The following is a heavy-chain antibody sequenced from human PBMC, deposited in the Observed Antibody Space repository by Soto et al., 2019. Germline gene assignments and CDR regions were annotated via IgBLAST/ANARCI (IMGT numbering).Heavy chain of an antibody. D-gene: IGHD3-22*01. CDR3: ASGPTDYYENSADYFLDY. V-gene: IGHV1-18*01. J-gene: IGHJ4*02. Sequence: QVQLVQSGAEVKKPGASVKVSWKASGYTFITYGVSWVRQAPGQGLDWLGWISTYHGNKRYAERLEGRVTMTTDTTTNTAHMELGKLRSVDTAVYYCASGPTDYYENSADYFLDYWGQGTLVTVSS. CDR1: GYTFITYG. CDR2: ISTYHGNK.